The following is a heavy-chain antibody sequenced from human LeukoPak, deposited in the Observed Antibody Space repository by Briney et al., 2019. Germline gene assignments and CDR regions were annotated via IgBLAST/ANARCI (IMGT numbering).Heavy chain of an antibody. CDR1: GFTFDDYG. CDR3: ARFVVVTATKYYFDY. Sequence: GGSLRLSCAASGFTFDDYGMSWVRQAPGKGLEWVSGINWNGGVTGYADSVKGRFTISRDNSKNSLYLQMNSLRAEDTALYYCARFVVVTATKYYFDYWGQGTLVTVSS. V-gene: IGHV3-20*04. D-gene: IGHD2-21*02. J-gene: IGHJ4*02. CDR2: INWNGGVT.